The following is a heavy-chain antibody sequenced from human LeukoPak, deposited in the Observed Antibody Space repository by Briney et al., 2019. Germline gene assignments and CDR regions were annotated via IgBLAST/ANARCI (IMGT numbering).Heavy chain of an antibody. CDR1: GITLSNYA. V-gene: IGHV3-23*01. D-gene: IGHD4-17*01. CDR2: ISGSGGST. Sequence: GGSLRLSCAVSGITLSNYAMSWVRQAPGKGLEWVAGISGSGGSTKYADSVKGRFTISRDNPKNTLYLQMNSLRAEDTAVYYCTKDPNGDYVGAFDPWGQGTLVTVSS. J-gene: IGHJ5*02. CDR3: TKDPNGDYVGAFDP.